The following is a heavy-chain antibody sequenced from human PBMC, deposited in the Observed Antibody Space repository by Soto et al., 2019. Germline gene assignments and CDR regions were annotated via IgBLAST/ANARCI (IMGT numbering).Heavy chain of an antibody. J-gene: IGHJ2*01. CDR2: VTNGESST. Sequence: EVQLVESGGGLVQPGGSLRLSCTASGFIFSSYWMHWVRQAPGKGLVWVSRVTNGESSTSYADSVKGRFTVSRDNARNTLYPQMDSLRVEDTAVYYCARGMQGSRYFDLWGRGTLVTVSS. V-gene: IGHV3-74*01. CDR1: GFIFSSYW. CDR3: ARGMQGSRYFDL.